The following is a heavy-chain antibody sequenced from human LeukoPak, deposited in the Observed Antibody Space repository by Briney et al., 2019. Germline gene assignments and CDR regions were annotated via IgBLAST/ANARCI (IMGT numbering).Heavy chain of an antibody. Sequence: SGGSLRLSCAASGFTFSSYWMSWVRQAPGKGLEWVANTKQDGSEKYYADSVKGRFTISRDNAKNSLYLQMNSLRAEDTAVYYCAREITVTTGWFDPWGQGTLVTVSS. CDR1: GFTFSSYW. D-gene: IGHD4-17*01. CDR3: AREITVTTGWFDP. V-gene: IGHV3-7*01. CDR2: TKQDGSEK. J-gene: IGHJ5*02.